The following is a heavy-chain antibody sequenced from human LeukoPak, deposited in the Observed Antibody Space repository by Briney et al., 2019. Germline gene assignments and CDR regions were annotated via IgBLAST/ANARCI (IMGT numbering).Heavy chain of an antibody. CDR1: GFTFSSYS. J-gene: IGHJ4*02. Sequence: GGSLRLSCAASGFTFSSYSMNWVRQAPGKGLEWVSSISSSSSYIYYADSVKGRFTISRDNAKNSLYLQMNSLRAEDTAVYYCARDLMDTAMVFDYWGEGTLVTVSS. D-gene: IGHD5-18*01. CDR2: ISSSSSYI. CDR3: ARDLMDTAMVFDY. V-gene: IGHV3-21*01.